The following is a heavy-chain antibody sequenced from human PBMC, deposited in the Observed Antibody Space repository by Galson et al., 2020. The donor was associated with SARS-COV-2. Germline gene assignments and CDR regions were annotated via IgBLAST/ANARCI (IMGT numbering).Heavy chain of an antibody. J-gene: IGHJ6*03. Sequence: SETLSLTCAVYGGSFSDYSWTWVRQPPGKGLEWIGEISQSGSTNYSPSLKSRVFMSVDTSKNQFSLKLSSVTAADTAVYYCARGGSRPIMVFDYYYFYMDVWGKGTTVTVSS. V-gene: IGHV4-34*01. CDR1: GGSFSDYS. D-gene: IGHD2-8*01. CDR3: ARGGSRPIMVFDYYYFYMDV. CDR2: ISQSGST.